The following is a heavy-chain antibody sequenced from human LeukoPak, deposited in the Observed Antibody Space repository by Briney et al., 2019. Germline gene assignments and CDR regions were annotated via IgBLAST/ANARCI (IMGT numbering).Heavy chain of an antibody. CDR1: GGTFSSYA. D-gene: IGHD3-3*01. CDR2: IIPIFGTA. CDR3: AREREEWTGFDY. J-gene: IGHJ4*02. V-gene: IGHV1-69*13. Sequence: SVKVSCKASGGTFSSYAISWVRQAPGQGLEWMGGIIPIFGTANYAQKLQGRVTITADESTSTAYMELSSLRSEDTAVYYCAREREEWTGFDYWGQGTLVTVSS.